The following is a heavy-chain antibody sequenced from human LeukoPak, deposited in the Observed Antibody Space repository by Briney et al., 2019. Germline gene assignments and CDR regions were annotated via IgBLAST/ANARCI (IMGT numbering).Heavy chain of an antibody. V-gene: IGHV3-23*01. CDR3: SKKGQNDDYGQPD. D-gene: IGHD4-17*01. Sequence: GGSLRLSCAASGFTFSKYDMYWIRQAPGKGLECVSVISRDGTTYYADSVKGRFTISRDNSQNTLSLQMNSLKAEDTAVYYCSKKGQNDDYGQPDWGQGTLVTVSS. CDR1: GFTFSKYD. CDR2: ISRDGTT. J-gene: IGHJ4*02.